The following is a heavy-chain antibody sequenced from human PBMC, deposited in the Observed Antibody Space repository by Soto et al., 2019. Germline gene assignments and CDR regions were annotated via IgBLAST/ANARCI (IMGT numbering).Heavy chain of an antibody. J-gene: IGHJ5*02. Sequence: QVQLVESGGSVVQPGTSLRLSCAASGFTFSDYDTHWVRQAPGKGLEWLATISNDGGSQNYADSVKGRFTISRDNSKNTLYLQMNRLRREDTAVYYCVRDWSTVSGWHWFDPWGQGTLVIVSS. CDR3: VRDWSTVSGWHWFDP. CDR1: GFTFSDYD. CDR2: ISNDGGSQ. D-gene: IGHD6-19*01. V-gene: IGHV3-30*19.